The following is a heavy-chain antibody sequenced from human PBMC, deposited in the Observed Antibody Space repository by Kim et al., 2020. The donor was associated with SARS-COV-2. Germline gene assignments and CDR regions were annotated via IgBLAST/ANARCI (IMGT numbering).Heavy chain of an antibody. D-gene: IGHD6-19*01. Sequence: SEKYYVDSVKARFPTSRDNANNSRYLQMNSLRAEDTAVYYCARGGWYSNYWGQGTLVTVSS. CDR2: SEK. CDR3: ARGGWYSNY. J-gene: IGHJ4*02. V-gene: IGHV3-7*01.